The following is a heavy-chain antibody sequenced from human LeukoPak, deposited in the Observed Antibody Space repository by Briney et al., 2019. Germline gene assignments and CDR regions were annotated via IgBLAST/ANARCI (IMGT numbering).Heavy chain of an antibody. CDR1: GFIFSNYW. CDR3: GLVVVPAAQIDY. V-gene: IGHV3-7*01. D-gene: IGHD2-2*01. J-gene: IGHJ4*02. CDR2: IKQDGSQK. Sequence: GGSLRLSCAASGFIFSNYWMPWVRQSAGKGLEWVANIKQDGSQKYYVDSVKGRFTISRDNAKNSLYLEMNSLRAEDTAVYPLGLVVVPAAQIDYWGQGTLVTVSS.